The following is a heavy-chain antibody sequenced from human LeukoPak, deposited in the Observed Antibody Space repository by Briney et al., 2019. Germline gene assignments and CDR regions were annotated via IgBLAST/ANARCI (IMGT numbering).Heavy chain of an antibody. CDR1: GGSISSYY. D-gene: IGHD3-22*01. J-gene: IGHJ5*02. Sequence: SETLSLTCTVSGGSISSYYWSWIRQPPGKGLEWIGYIYYSGSTNYNPSLKSRVTISVDTSKNQFSLKLSSVTAADTAVYYCARQIGVKPYYYDSSGYYPNLWGYNWSDPWGQGTLVTVSS. V-gene: IGHV4-59*08. CDR2: IYYSGST. CDR3: ARQIGVKPYYYDSSGYYPNLWGYNWSDP.